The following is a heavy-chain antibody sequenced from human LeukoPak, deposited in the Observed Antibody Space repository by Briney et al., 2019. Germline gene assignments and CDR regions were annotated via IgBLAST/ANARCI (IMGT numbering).Heavy chain of an antibody. D-gene: IGHD5-12*01. Sequence: GASVKVSCKASGYTFTSYGISWVRQAPGQGLEWMGWISAYNGNTNYAQKLQGRVTMTTDTSTSTAYMELRSLRSDDTAVYYCAREDIVATPRGLYYYMDVWGKGTTVTVSS. V-gene: IGHV1-18*01. CDR2: ISAYNGNT. J-gene: IGHJ6*03. CDR3: AREDIVATPRGLYYYMDV. CDR1: GYTFTSYG.